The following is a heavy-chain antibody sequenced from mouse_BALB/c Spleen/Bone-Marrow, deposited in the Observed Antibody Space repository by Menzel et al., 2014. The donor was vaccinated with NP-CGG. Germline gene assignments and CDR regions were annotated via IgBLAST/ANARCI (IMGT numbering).Heavy chain of an antibody. J-gene: IGHJ2*01. V-gene: IGHV5-6-5*01. Sequence: EVHLVESGGGLVQPGGSLKLSCAASGFTFSSFVMSWVRQTPEKRLEWVASISSGGSMYYSDSVKGRFIISRDNARNILYLQMGSLRSEDTAMYYCARDYYGSSHFDYWGQGSTLTVSS. D-gene: IGHD1-1*01. CDR3: ARDYYGSSHFDY. CDR2: ISSGGSM. CDR1: GFTFSSFV.